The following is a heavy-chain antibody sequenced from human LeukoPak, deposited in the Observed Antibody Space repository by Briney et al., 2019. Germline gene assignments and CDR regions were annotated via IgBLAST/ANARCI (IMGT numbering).Heavy chain of an antibody. V-gene: IGHV3-21*01. D-gene: IGHD3-16*02. CDR3: ARVGNDYVWGSYPYYMDV. CDR1: GFTFSGYS. J-gene: IGHJ6*03. Sequence: GGSLRLSCAASGFTFSGYSINWVRQAPGRGLEWVSSISSSTTYIYYADSVKGRFTISRDNAKNSLYLQMNSLRAEDTAVYYCARVGNDYVWGSYPYYMDVWGKGTTVTVSS. CDR2: ISSSTTYI.